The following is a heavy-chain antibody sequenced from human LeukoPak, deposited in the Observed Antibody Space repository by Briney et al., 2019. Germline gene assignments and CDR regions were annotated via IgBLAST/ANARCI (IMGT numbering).Heavy chain of an antibody. CDR2: ISGSGDNT. J-gene: IGHJ4*02. Sequence: GGSLRLSCAASGFTFNSHAIHWVRQAPGKGLEWVSTISGSGDNTYYADSVKGRFTISRDNSKNTLYLQMNSLRAEDTAVYYCARVTYGSGTYGAFDYWGQGTLVTVSS. CDR3: ARVTYGSGTYGAFDY. V-gene: IGHV3-23*01. CDR1: GFTFNSHA. D-gene: IGHD3-10*01.